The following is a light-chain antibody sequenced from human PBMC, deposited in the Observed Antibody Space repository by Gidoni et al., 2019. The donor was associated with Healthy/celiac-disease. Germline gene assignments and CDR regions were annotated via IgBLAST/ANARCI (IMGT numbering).Light chain of an antibody. V-gene: IGKV3-20*01. J-gene: IGKJ2*01. CDR3: QQYGSYTYT. Sequence: EIVLTQSPGTLSLSPGERATLSCRASQSVSSSSLAWYQQKHGQAPRLLIDGASSRAPGIPDRFSGSGSGTDFTLTISRLEPEDFAVYYCQQYGSYTYTFGQGTKLEIK. CDR2: GAS. CDR1: QSVSSSS.